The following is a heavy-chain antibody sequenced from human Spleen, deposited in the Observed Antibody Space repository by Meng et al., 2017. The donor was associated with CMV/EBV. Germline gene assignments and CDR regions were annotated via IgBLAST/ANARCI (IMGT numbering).Heavy chain of an antibody. D-gene: IGHD3-3*01. J-gene: IGHJ4*02. V-gene: IGHV4-61*01. Sequence: SVCRGSYYWSWIRQPPGKGLAWLGYLYYSGSTNYNPSLKSRVTISVDTSKNQFSLKLSSVTAADTAVYYCARTYYDFWSGSTYYFDYWGQGTLVTVSS. CDR2: LYYSGST. CDR1: SVCRGSYY. CDR3: ARTYYDFWSGSTYYFDY.